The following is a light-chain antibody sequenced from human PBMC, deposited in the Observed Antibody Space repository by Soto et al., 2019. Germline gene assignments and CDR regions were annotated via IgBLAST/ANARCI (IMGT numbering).Light chain of an antibody. Sequence: EIVLTQSPATLSLSPGERATLSCRASQSVGSFLAWYQQKSGQTPRLLIYDASKRAPGILARFSGSGSGTDFTLTISSLEPEDFAVYYCQHRSNWLGTFGPGTKVDIK. J-gene: IGKJ3*01. CDR2: DAS. CDR3: QHRSNWLGT. CDR1: QSVGSF. V-gene: IGKV3-11*01.